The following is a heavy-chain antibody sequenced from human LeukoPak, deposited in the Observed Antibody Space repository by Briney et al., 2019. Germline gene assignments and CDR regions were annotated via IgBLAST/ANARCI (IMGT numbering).Heavy chain of an antibody. J-gene: IGHJ4*02. V-gene: IGHV3-74*01. D-gene: IGHD2-21*01. Sequence: PGGSLRLSCAASGFTFSSYWIHWVRQVPGKGLVWVSRINSDGTGTTYADSVKGRFTISRDNFKNTLYLQMNSLRAEDTALYYCARDGGDCAGDSCYVDYWGQGTLVTVSS. CDR1: GFTFSSYW. CDR2: INSDGTGT. CDR3: ARDGGDCAGDSCYVDY.